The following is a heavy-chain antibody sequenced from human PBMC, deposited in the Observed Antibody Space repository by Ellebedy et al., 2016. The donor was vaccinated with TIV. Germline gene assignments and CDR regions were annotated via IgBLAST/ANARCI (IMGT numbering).Heavy chain of an antibody. CDR1: GGSISSSSYY. Sequence: SETLSLXXTVSGGSISSSSYYWGWIRQPPGKGLEWIGNIFYSGSTYYNPSLKSRVTISVDTSKNQFSLHLSSVTAADTAVYFCARVSGNYYDSGSYYVDYWGQGALVTVSS. D-gene: IGHD3-10*01. CDR3: ARVSGNYYDSGSYYVDY. J-gene: IGHJ4*02. V-gene: IGHV4-39*07. CDR2: IFYSGST.